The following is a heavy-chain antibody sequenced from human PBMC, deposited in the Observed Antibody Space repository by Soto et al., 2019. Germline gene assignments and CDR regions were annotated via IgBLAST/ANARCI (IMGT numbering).Heavy chain of an antibody. D-gene: IGHD6-13*01. V-gene: IGHV3-23*01. J-gene: IGHJ4*02. CDR3: AKDGIAAAGQRSYYFDY. CDR2: ITGSGVSK. Sequence: GGSLRLSCAASGFTFSSYAMSWVRQAPGKGLEWVSAITGSGVSKYYTDSVKGRFTISRDNSKNTLYLQMNSLRAEDTALYYCAKDGIAAAGQRSYYFDYWGQGTLVTVSS. CDR1: GFTFSSYA.